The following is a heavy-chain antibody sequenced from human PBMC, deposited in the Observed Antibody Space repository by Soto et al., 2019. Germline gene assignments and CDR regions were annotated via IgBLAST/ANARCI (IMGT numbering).Heavy chain of an antibody. Sequence: ASVKVSFKASGYTFTSYDINWVRQATGQGLEWMGWMNPNSGNTGYAQKFQGRVTMTRNTSISTAYMELSSLRSEDTAVYYCARDQGSYDFWSGTHYFDYWGQGTLVTVSS. V-gene: IGHV1-8*01. CDR1: GYTFTSYD. CDR3: ARDQGSYDFWSGTHYFDY. CDR2: MNPNSGNT. D-gene: IGHD3-3*01. J-gene: IGHJ4*02.